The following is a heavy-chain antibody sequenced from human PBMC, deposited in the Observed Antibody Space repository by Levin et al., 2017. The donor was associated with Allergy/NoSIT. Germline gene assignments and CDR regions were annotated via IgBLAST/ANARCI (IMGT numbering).Heavy chain of an antibody. Sequence: TLSLTLTCTPSGFSLSTSGVSVGWIRQPPGKALEWLALIDWDDDKYYTTSLKTRLTISKDTSKNQVVLIMTNMDPVDTATYYCARMVRGVIPAFDIWGQGTTVTVSS. CDR1: GFSLSTSGVS. CDR3: ARMVRGVIPAFDI. CDR2: IDWDDDK. J-gene: IGHJ3*02. D-gene: IGHD3-10*01. V-gene: IGHV2-70*01.